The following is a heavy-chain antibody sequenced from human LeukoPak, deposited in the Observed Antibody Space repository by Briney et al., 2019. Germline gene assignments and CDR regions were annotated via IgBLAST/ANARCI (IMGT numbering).Heavy chain of an antibody. Sequence: GGSLRLSCAASGFTFSNYWMTWVRQAPGKGLEWVANIKQDGSDKSYVDSVKGRFTISRDNAKDSLYLQMDSLRAEDTAVYYCARQAYYYDSSGYYWVYWGQGTLVTVSS. D-gene: IGHD3-22*01. CDR3: ARQAYYYDSSGYYWVY. CDR2: IKQDGSDK. V-gene: IGHV3-7*05. CDR1: GFTFSNYW. J-gene: IGHJ4*02.